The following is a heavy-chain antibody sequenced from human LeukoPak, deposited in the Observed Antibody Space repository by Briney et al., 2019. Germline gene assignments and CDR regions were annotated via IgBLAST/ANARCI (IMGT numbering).Heavy chain of an antibody. D-gene: IGHD1-26*01. CDR2: FYPADSET. V-gene: IGHV5-51*01. CDR3: GRKISGSYYGLDY. J-gene: IGHJ4*02. Sequence: GESLKISCKVSGYTFANYWIGWVRQMPGKGLEWIGIFYPADSETRYSPSFQGQVTISVDKSITTAYLQWSSLKAPDTAMYYCGRKISGSYYGLDYWGQGTLVSVSS. CDR1: GYTFANYW.